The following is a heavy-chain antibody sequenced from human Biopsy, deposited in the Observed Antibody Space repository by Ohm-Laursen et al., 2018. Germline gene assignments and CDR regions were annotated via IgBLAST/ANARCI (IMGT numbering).Heavy chain of an antibody. V-gene: IGHV3-23*01. CDR1: GFTFATYG. CDR3: AKDRRTMRIWYFDL. J-gene: IGHJ2*01. D-gene: IGHD4/OR15-4a*01. Sequence: GSLRLSCAASGFTFATYGMSWVRQAPGKGLEWVSGISSSGNSTYYAGSVKGRFTISRDNSKNTLYLQLNSLRVDDTAVYHCAKDRRTMRIWYFDLWGRGTLVTVSS. CDR2: ISSSGNST.